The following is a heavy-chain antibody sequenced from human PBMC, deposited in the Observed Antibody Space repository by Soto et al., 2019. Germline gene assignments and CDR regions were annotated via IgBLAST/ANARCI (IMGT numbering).Heavy chain of an antibody. CDR1: GFSLSTAGMC. Sequence: SGPTLVNPTQTLTLTCSFSGFSLSTAGMCVSWVRQPPGKALEWLALIDWEGAKFYSTSLKTRLTMSEHTSKNQVVLTLTNVDPSDTATHCCARVRRAVAANYYDYGMDVWGQGTAVTVSS. CDR3: ARVRRAVAANYYDYGMDV. V-gene: IGHV2-70*20. D-gene: IGHD6-19*01. J-gene: IGHJ6*02. CDR2: IDWEGAK.